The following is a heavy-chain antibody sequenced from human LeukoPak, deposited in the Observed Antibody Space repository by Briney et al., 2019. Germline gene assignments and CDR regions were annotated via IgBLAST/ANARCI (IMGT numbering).Heavy chain of an antibody. V-gene: IGHV1-2*02. J-gene: IGHJ4*02. CDR3: ARDPGGFGELSLDY. CDR2: INPNSGGT. CDR1: GYTFTGYY. D-gene: IGHD3-10*01. Sequence: ASVKVSCKASGYTFTGYYMHWVRQAPGQGLEWMGWINPNSGGTNYAQKFQGRVTMTRDTSISTAYMELSRLRSDDTAVYYCARDPGGFGELSLDYWGQGTLVTVSS.